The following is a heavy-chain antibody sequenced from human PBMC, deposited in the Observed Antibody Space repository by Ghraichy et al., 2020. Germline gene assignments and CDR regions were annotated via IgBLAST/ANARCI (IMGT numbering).Heavy chain of an antibody. Sequence: ETLSLTCTVSGGSITTSSYHWGWIRQPPGKGLERIGNIYYTGTTYSNPSLKSRFTMSVDRSQNKFSLRLNSVTAADTAVYFCPRHNPYWYFVLWGPGSLVTVSS. CDR1: GGSITTSSYH. V-gene: IGHV4-39*01. J-gene: IGHJ2*01. CDR2: IYYTGTT. CDR3: PRHNPYWYFVL.